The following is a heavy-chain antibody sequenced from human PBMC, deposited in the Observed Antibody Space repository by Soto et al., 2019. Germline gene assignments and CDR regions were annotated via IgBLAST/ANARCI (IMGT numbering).Heavy chain of an antibody. J-gene: IGHJ4*02. Sequence: QVQLVESGGGVVQPGRSLRLSCAASGFTFNRHPLHWVRQAPGKGLEWVAVISHDGNNQYYADSVNGRFTISRDNSMNMLYLQMNGLRTEDTGICARASGHIYATHHGPFDHWGQGALVTSSS. V-gene: IGHV3-30-3*01. CDR1: GFTFNRHP. CDR2: ISHDGNNQ. CDR3: ASGHIYATHHGPFDH. D-gene: IGHD2-8*01.